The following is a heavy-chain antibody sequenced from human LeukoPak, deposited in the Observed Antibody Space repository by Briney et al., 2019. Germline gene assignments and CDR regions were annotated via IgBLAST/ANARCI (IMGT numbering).Heavy chain of an antibody. CDR3: AKPPAPGTNAPFDY. V-gene: IGHV1-69*13. D-gene: IGHD1-14*01. CDR1: GGTFSSYA. J-gene: IGHJ4*02. CDR2: IIPIFGTA. Sequence: GASVKVSCKASGGTFSSYAISWVRQAPGQGLEWMGGIIPIFGTANYAQKFQGRVTITADESTSTAYMELSSLRSEDTAAYYCAKPPAPGTNAPFDYWGQGTLVTVSS.